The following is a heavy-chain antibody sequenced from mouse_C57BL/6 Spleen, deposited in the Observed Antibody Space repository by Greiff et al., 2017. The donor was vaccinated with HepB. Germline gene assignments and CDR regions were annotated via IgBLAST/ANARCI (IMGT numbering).Heavy chain of an antibody. Sequence: EVHLVESGGDLVKPGGSLKLSCAASGFTFSSYGMSWVRQTPDKRLEWVATISSGGSYTYYPDSVKGRFTISRDNAKNTLYLQMSSLKSEDTAMYYCARSTTVYAMDYWGQGTSVTVSS. V-gene: IGHV5-6*01. J-gene: IGHJ4*01. D-gene: IGHD1-1*01. CDR3: ARSTTVYAMDY. CDR1: GFTFSSYG. CDR2: ISSGGSYT.